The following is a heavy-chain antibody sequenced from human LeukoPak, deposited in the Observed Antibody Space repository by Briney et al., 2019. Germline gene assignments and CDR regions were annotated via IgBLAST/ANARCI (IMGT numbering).Heavy chain of an antibody. CDR2: INDSGGST. Sequence: GGFLRLSCAASGFTFSSYAMSWVRQAPGKGLEWVSVINDSGGSTYYADSVKGRFTISRDNPKNTLYLQMNNLRAEDTAVYHCARGLDLGYFQRWGQGTLVTVSS. CDR1: GFTFSSYA. D-gene: IGHD4-11*01. V-gene: IGHV3-23*01. CDR3: ARGLDLGYFQR. J-gene: IGHJ1*01.